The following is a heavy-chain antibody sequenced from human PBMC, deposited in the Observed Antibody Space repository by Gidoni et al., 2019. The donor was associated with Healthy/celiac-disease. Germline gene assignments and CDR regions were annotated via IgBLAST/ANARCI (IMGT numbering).Heavy chain of an antibody. V-gene: IGHV1-69*01. CDR1: CATFSCYT. J-gene: IGHJ6*02. Sequence: EQLLPSGAEVKTPASSVKFSCTSSCATFSCYTISWVQPAPGQGLEWMGGISPIFGTANYAQKVQGRVTMTEDESTSTAYMELSSLRSEDTAVYYCARGRVGSSWDVNGMDVWGQGPRSPSP. CDR3: ARGRVGSSWDVNGMDV. D-gene: IGHD6-13*01. CDR2: ISPIFGTA.